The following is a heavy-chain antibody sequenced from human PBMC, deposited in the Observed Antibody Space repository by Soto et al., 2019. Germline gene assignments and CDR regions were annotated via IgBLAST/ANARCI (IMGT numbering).Heavy chain of an antibody. V-gene: IGHV1-3*01. CDR1: GYSFTSYA. CDR2: INAGNGNT. J-gene: IGHJ4*02. Sequence: ASVKVSCKASGYSFTSYAMHWVRQAPGQRLEWMGWINAGNGNTKYSQKFQGRVTITRDTSASTAYTELSSLRSEDTAVYYCARETGYSSGWRQDYWGQGTLVTVSS. CDR3: ARETGYSSGWRQDY. D-gene: IGHD6-19*01.